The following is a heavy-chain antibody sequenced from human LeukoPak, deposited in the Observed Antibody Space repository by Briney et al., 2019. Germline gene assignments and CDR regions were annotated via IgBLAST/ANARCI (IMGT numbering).Heavy chain of an antibody. Sequence: GGSLRLSCAASGFTFSSYWMNWARQAPGKGLEWISYISPASNTIYYADSVKGRFTISRDNAKNSVFLQMSSLRDEDTAVYYCASPEGLDYWGQGTLVTVSS. V-gene: IGHV3-48*02. CDR3: ASPEGLDY. J-gene: IGHJ4*02. CDR2: ISPASNTI. CDR1: GFTFSSYW.